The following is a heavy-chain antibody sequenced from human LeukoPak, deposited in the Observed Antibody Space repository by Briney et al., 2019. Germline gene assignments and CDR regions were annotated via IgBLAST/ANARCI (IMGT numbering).Heavy chain of an antibody. CDR2: INPDSGGT. CDR3: AKDPRNILAGDYDDFDI. D-gene: IGHD3-9*01. Sequence: SVKLSCKASGYTFTGYYIHWVRQAPGQGLEWMGWINPDSGGTNYAQKFQGMLTMTRDTSIRTAYMELSTLRSDDTAVYYCAKDPRNILAGDYDDFDIWGQGTMVIVSS. J-gene: IGHJ3*02. V-gene: IGHV1-2*02. CDR1: GYTFTGYY.